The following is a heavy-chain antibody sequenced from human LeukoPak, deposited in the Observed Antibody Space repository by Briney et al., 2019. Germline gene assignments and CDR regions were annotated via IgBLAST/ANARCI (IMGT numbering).Heavy chain of an antibody. Sequence: PGGSLRLSCAASGFTFSNAWMNWVRQAPGKGLEWVGRIKSKIDGGATDYAAPVKGRFTISRDDSKNTLYLRMNSLKTEDTAVYYCTTGGNVFVAGTRAFDLWGQGTMVTVSS. V-gene: IGHV3-15*07. CDR3: TTGGNVFVAGTRAFDL. CDR1: GFTFSNAW. CDR2: IKSKIDGGAT. J-gene: IGHJ3*01. D-gene: IGHD6-19*01.